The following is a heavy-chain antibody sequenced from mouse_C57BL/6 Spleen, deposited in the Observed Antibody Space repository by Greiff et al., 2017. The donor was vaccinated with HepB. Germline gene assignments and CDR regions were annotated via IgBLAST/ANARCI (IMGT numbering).Heavy chain of an antibody. CDR1: GFTFSDYG. D-gene: IGHD1-1*01. CDR2: ISSGSSTI. V-gene: IGHV5-17*01. Sequence: EVHLVESGGGLVKPGGSLKLSCAASGFTFSDYGMHWVRQAPEKGLEWVAYISSGSSTIYYADTVKGRFTISRDNAKNTLFLQMTSLRSEDTAMYYCARRYYYGSSYGAMDYWGQGTSVTVSS. CDR3: ARRYYYGSSYGAMDY. J-gene: IGHJ4*01.